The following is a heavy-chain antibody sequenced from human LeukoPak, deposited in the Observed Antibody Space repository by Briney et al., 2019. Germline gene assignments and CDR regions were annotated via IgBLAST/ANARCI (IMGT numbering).Heavy chain of an antibody. J-gene: IGHJ3*02. CDR1: GFTFSIYA. CDR2: ISANGGET. CDR3: ARDRSADYYGSGSYSPDAFDI. V-gene: IGHV3-23*01. D-gene: IGHD3-10*01. Sequence: GGSLRLSCAASGFTFSIYAMNWVRQAPGKGLEWVSSISANGGETHYADSVKGRFTISRDNSKNTLYLQINNPRVEDTAVYYCARDRSADYYGSGSYSPDAFDIWGQGTMVTVSS.